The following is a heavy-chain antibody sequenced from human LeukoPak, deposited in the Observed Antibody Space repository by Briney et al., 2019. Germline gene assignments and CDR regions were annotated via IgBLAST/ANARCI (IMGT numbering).Heavy chain of an antibody. V-gene: IGHV4-4*07. D-gene: IGHD3-22*01. CDR3: ARAISGNYDSSGYSLFDY. J-gene: IGHJ4*02. CDR2: IHTSGTT. CDR1: GGSISKNY. Sequence: SETLSLTCTVSGGSISKNYWSWIRQPAGKGLEWIGRIHTSGTTNHNPSLKSRVTMSIDTSKNQFSLKLSSVTAADTAVYYCARAISGNYDSSGYSLFDYWGQGTLVTVSS.